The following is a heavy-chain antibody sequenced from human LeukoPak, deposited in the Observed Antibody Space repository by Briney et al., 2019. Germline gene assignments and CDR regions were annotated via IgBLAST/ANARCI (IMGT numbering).Heavy chain of an antibody. CDR1: GYTFTSYA. CDR3: ARDRGDIVVVPAAMELDY. D-gene: IGHD2-2*01. CDR2: SNAGNGNK. J-gene: IGHJ4*02. V-gene: IGHV1-3*01. Sequence: SVTVSCKSCGYTFTSYAMHWLRQAPGQRLEGMGCSNAGNGNKKYSQKFQGRVTITMDTSASTAYMELSSLRSEDTAVYYCARDRGDIVVVPAAMELDYWGQGTLVTVSS.